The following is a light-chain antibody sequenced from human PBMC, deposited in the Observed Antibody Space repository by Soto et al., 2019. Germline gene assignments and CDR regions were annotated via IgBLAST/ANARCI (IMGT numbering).Light chain of an antibody. CDR2: GVS. CDR3: QLYGSSPWT. V-gene: IGKV3-20*01. CDR1: QSVSNSY. J-gene: IGKJ1*01. Sequence: EIVLTQSPGTLSLSPGERATLSCRASQSVSNSYLAWYQQKPGQAPRLLIHGVSIRATGIPDRFSGSGSGTDFTLSISRLEPEDFAAYYCQLYGSSPWTFGQGTKVEIK.